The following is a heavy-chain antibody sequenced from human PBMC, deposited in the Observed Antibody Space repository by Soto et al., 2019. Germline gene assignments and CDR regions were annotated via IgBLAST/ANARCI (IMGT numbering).Heavy chain of an antibody. V-gene: IGHV4-59*08. CDR2: VYSSGST. CDR3: ARHGATYYDGSGGWDYFDS. Sequence: QVQLQESGPGLVKPSETLSLTCTVSGGSMNNYYWSWIRQPPGKGLEWIGYVYSSGSTNYNFSLKGRVIISVDTSKNQFSLKLTSVTAADTAVYYCARHGATYYDGSGGWDYFDSWGQGTLVTVSS. D-gene: IGHD3-10*01. J-gene: IGHJ4*02. CDR1: GGSMNNYY.